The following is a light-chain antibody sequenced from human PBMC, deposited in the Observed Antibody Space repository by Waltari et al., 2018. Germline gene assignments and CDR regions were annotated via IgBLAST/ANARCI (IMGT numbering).Light chain of an antibody. CDR2: SNN. Sequence: QSVLTQPPSASGTPGQRVTISCSGSSSNIGSNTVNWYQQLPATAPKLLIYSNNQRPSGVPDRFSGSKSGTSASLAISGLQSEDEADYYCAAWDDSLNRVFGGGTKLTVL. CDR3: AAWDDSLNRV. CDR1: SSNIGSNT. J-gene: IGLJ3*02. V-gene: IGLV1-44*01.